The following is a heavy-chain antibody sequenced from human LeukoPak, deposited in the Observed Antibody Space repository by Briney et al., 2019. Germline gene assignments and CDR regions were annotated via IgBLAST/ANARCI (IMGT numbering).Heavy chain of an antibody. J-gene: IGHJ6*03. Sequence: PSETLSLTCTVSGGSISSSSYYWGWIRQPPGKGLEWIGSIYYSGSTYYNPSLKSRVTISVGTSKNQFSLKLSSVTAADTAVYYCARCRGSSPFYYYYMDAWGKGTTVTVSS. V-gene: IGHV4-39*01. D-gene: IGHD1-26*01. CDR3: ARCRGSSPFYYYYMDA. CDR1: GGSISSSSYY. CDR2: IYYSGST.